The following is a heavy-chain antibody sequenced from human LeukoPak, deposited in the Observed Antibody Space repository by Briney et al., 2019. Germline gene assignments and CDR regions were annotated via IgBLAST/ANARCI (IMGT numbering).Heavy chain of an antibody. D-gene: IGHD3-9*01. CDR3: ARVGGYDILTGYSAPSVGYFDL. CDR1: GFTFSSFA. CDR2: IGRDIDAI. J-gene: IGHJ2*01. V-gene: IGHV3-23*01. Sequence: GGSLRLSCAASGFTFSSFAMIWVRQAPGKGLEWVSVIGRDIDAIHYADSVRGRFTISRDNSKNSLYLQMNSLRAEDTAVYYCARVGGYDILTGYSAPSVGYFDLWGRGTLVTVSS.